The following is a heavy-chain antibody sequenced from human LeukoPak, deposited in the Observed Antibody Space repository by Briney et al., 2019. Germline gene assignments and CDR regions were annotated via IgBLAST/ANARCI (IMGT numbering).Heavy chain of an antibody. J-gene: IGHJ5*02. CDR2: IYTSGST. D-gene: IGHD1-7*01. V-gene: IGHV4-4*09. CDR1: GGSISSYY. CDR3: ARHVHPWNYVSWFDP. Sequence: SETLSLTCTLSGGSISSYYSSWIRQPPGKGLEWIGYIYTSGSTNYTPSLKSRVTISVDTSKNQFSLKLSSVTAADTAVYYCARHVHPWNYVSWFDPWGQGTLVTVSS.